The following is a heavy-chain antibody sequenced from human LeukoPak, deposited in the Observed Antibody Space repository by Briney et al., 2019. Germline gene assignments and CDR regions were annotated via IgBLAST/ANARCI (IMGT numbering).Heavy chain of an antibody. CDR3: TGRAYGY. Sequence: GGSLRLSCAASGFTFTNAWVSWVRQTPGKGLEWVGRIKSKTDGGTTDYTAPVKGRFTISRDDSKNTLYLQMNSLKTEDTAVYYCTGRAYGYWGQGTLVTVSS. CDR2: IKSKTDGGTT. V-gene: IGHV3-15*01. CDR1: GFTFTNAW. J-gene: IGHJ4*02. D-gene: IGHD2-8*01.